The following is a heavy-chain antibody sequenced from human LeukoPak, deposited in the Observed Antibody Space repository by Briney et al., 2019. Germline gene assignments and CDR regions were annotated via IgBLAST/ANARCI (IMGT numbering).Heavy chain of an antibody. D-gene: IGHD6-19*01. V-gene: IGHV4-31*03. CDR1: GGSISSGGYY. CDR2: IYYSGIT. CDR3: ARGSSSGWDTLDY. Sequence: SETLSLTCTVSGGSISSGGYYWSWIRQPPGKGLEWSGYIYYSGITYYNPSLKSRVTISVDTSKNQFSLKLSSVTAADTAVYYCARGSSSGWDTLDYWGQGTLVTVSS. J-gene: IGHJ4*02.